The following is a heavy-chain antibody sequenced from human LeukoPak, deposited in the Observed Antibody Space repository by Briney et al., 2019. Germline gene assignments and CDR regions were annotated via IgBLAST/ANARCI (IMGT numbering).Heavy chain of an antibody. CDR2: IYSGGCT. CDR1: GFTFSSYA. CDR3: ARRLEYSGSKGVFDY. J-gene: IGHJ4*02. Sequence: GGSLRLSCAASGFTFSSYAMTWVREAPGKGLEWVSIIYSGGCTDYADSVKGRFTISRDNSKNTLDLQMNSLRAEDTAVYYCARRLEYSGSKGVFDYWGQGTLVTVSS. D-gene: IGHD1-26*01. V-gene: IGHV3-66*01.